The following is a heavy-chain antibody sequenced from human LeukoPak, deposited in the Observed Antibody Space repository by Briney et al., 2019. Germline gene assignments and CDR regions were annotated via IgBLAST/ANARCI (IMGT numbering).Heavy chain of an antibody. D-gene: IGHD6-13*01. Sequence: SETLSLTCTVSGGSISSSSYYWDWIRQPPGKGLEWIGSIYYSGSTYYNPSLKSRVTISVDTSKNQFSLKLSSVTAADTAVYYCARGRGSSWYYFDYWGQGTLVTVSS. J-gene: IGHJ4*02. V-gene: IGHV4-39*07. CDR2: IYYSGST. CDR1: GGSISSSSYY. CDR3: ARGRGSSWYYFDY.